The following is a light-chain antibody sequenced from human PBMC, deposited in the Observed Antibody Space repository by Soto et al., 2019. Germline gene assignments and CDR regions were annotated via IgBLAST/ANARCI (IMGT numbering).Light chain of an antibody. Sequence: EIVLTQSPATLSLSPGERATLSCRASQSVSTYLAWFQHKPGQAPRLLIYDASSRATGIPARFSGSGSGTDFTLTISSLEPEDFAVYYGQQRSNWPRAFGPGTKVEIK. V-gene: IGKV3-11*01. CDR3: QQRSNWPRA. CDR2: DAS. J-gene: IGKJ1*01. CDR1: QSVSTY.